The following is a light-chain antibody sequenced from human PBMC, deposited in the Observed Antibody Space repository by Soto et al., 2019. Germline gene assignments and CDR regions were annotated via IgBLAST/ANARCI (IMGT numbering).Light chain of an antibody. CDR3: SSYTSSSTLYV. CDR1: SSDVGDYKY. J-gene: IGLJ1*01. V-gene: IGLV2-14*01. CDR2: DVS. Sequence: QSALTQPASVSGSPGQSITISCTGTSSDVGDYKYVSWYQQHPGKAPKLMIYDVSNRPSGVSNRFSGSKSGNTASLTTSGLQAEDEADYYCSSYTSSSTLYVFGTGTKVT.